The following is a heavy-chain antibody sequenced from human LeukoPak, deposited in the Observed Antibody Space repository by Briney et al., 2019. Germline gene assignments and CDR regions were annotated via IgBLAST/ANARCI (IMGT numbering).Heavy chain of an antibody. CDR1: GYSISSGHF. J-gene: IGHJ4*02. CDR2: IYGSGTT. D-gene: IGHD3-16*01. CDR3: ASVGGGSPY. Sequence: SETLSLTCTVSGYSISSGHFWSWIRQPPGKGLVWIGSIYGSGTTYYDPPLRSRVSISADTSKNHFSLELSSVTAADTAVYYCASVGGGSPYWGQGTLVTVSS. V-gene: IGHV4-38-2*02.